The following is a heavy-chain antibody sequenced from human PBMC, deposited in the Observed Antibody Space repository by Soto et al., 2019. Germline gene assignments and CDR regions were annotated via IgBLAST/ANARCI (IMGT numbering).Heavy chain of an antibody. CDR3: AKDRGLAESGRWSHYYYGMDV. CDR2: ISSDGSSK. Sequence: RGSLRLACVASGFTLTNNSMRWFRQSPFQWREWVAVISSDGSSKYYGDSVRGRFTISRDNSKNTLFLEMNSLRSEDTAVYYCAKDRGLAESGRWSHYYYGMDVWGQGTTVTVSS. V-gene: IGHV3-30*18. J-gene: IGHJ6*02. CDR1: GFTLTNNS. D-gene: IGHD1-26*01.